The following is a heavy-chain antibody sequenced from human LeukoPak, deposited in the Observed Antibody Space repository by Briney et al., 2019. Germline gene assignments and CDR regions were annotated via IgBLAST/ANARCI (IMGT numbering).Heavy chain of an antibody. J-gene: IGHJ6*02. CDR2: INPSGGST. CDR1: GYTFTSYY. V-gene: IGHV1-46*01. D-gene: IGHD3-16*01. Sequence: ASVKVSCKASGYTFTSYYMHWVRQAPGQGLEWMGIINPSGGSTSYAQKFQGRVTMTRDTSTSTVYMELSSLRSEDTAVYYCARGGGVATYYYGMDVWGQGTTVTVSS. CDR3: ARGGGVATYYYGMDV.